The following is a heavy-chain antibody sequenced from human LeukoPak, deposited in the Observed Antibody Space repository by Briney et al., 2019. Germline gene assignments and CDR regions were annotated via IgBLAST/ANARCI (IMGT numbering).Heavy chain of an antibody. CDR1: AFTFPTYG. CDR2: ITESGDNT. CDR3: AAKTRLSAVTSYYYVDV. J-gene: IGHJ6*03. Sequence: GGSLRLSCAASAFTFPTYGMIWVRQAPGKGLEWVSSITESGDNTYYADSVKGRFTISRNNSKNTLYLQMNSLRAEDTAVYYCAAKTRLSAVTSYYYVDVWGKGTTATVSS. D-gene: IGHD3-10*01. V-gene: IGHV3-23*01.